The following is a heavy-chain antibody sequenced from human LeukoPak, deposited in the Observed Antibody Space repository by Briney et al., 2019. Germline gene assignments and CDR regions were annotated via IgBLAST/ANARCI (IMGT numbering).Heavy chain of an antibody. CDR3: ARDRVVVVAATRRYYGMDV. CDR2: ISSSSSYT. J-gene: IGHJ6*02. V-gene: IGHV3-11*06. CDR1: GFTFSDYD. D-gene: IGHD2-15*01. Sequence: GSLILSCAASGFTFSDYDMSWIRQAPGKGLEWVSYISSSSSYTNYADSVKGRFTISRDNAKNSLYLQMNSLRAEDTAVYYCARDRVVVVAATRRYYGMDVWGQGTTVTVSS.